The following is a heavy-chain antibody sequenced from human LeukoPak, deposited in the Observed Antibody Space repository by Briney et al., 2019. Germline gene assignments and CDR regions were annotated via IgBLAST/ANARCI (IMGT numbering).Heavy chain of an antibody. V-gene: IGHV4-59*01. CDR2: IHSNGIA. CDR1: GGSISNYY. CDR3: ASSNLGSLGQFDS. J-gene: IGHJ5*01. D-gene: IGHD3-10*01. Sequence: PSETLSLTCTVSGGSISNYYWSWIRQPPGKGLEWFGFIHSNGIANYNRSLNSRASISRDTSRSQVSLKLSSVTAADTAVYYCASSNLGSLGQFDSWGQGTLVTVSS.